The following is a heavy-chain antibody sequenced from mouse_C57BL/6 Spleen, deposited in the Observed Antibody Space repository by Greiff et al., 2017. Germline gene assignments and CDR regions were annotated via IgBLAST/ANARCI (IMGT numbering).Heavy chain of an antibody. CDR1: GFTFSDYY. D-gene: IGHD4-1*01. CDR2: INYDGSST. J-gene: IGHJ2*01. Sequence: EVQRVESEGGLVQPGSSMKLSCTASGFTFSDYYMAWVRQVPEKGLEWVANINYDGSSTYYLDSLKSRFIISRDNAKNILYLQMSSLKSEDTATYYCARVNWALDYWGQGTTLTVSS. V-gene: IGHV5-16*01. CDR3: ARVNWALDY.